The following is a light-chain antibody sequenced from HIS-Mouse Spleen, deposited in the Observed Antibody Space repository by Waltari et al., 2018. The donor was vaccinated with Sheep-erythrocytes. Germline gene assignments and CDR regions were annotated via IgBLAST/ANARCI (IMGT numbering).Light chain of an antibody. CDR2: DVS. Sequence: QSALTQPRPVSGSPGQSVTISCTGTSSSVGGYNYVSWYQQHPGNAPKLMIYDVSKRPSGVPDRFSGSKSGNTASLTISGLQAEDEADYYCCSYAGSYNHVFATGTKVTVL. V-gene: IGLV2-11*01. J-gene: IGLJ1*01. CDR3: CSYAGSYNHV. CDR1: SSSVGGYNY.